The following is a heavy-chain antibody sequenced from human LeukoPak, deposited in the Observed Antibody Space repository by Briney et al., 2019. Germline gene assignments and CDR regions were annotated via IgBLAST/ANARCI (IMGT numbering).Heavy chain of an antibody. CDR1: GGSISSYY. J-gene: IGHJ6*02. CDR3: ARVTPAVIDYYYYYGMDV. CDR2: IYYSGST. Sequence: PSETLSLTCTVSGGSISSYYWSWIRQPPGKGLEWIGYIYYSGSTNYNPSLKSRVTISVDTSKNQFPLKLSSVTAADTAVYYCARVTPAVIDYYYYYGMDVWGQGTTVTVSS. D-gene: IGHD2-15*01. V-gene: IGHV4-59*01.